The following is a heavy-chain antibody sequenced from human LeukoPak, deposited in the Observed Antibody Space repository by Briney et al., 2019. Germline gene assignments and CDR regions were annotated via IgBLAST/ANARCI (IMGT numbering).Heavy chain of an antibody. J-gene: IGHJ3*02. D-gene: IGHD1-26*01. CDR2: IYYSGST. CDR1: GGSVSSGSYY. Sequence: NPSETLSLTCTVSGGSVSSGSYYWSWIRQPPGQGLEWIGYIYYSGSTNYNPSLKSRVTISVDTSKNQFSLKLSSVTAADTAVYYCAGSRGSSGGDAFDIWGQGTMVTVSS. V-gene: IGHV4-61*01. CDR3: AGSRGSSGGDAFDI.